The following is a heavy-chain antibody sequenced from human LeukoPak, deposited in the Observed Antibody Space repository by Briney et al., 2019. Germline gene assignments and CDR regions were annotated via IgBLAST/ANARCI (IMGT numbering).Heavy chain of an antibody. Sequence: GGSLRLSCAASGFTFSSYAMHWVRQAPGKGLEWVAVISYDGSNKYYADSVKGRFTISRDNSKNTLYLQMNSLRAEDTAVYYCASGSSGWSFVWFGLDYWGQGTLVIVSS. CDR1: GFTFSSYA. CDR2: ISYDGSNK. V-gene: IGHV3-30*04. CDR3: ASGSSGWSFVWFGLDY. J-gene: IGHJ4*02. D-gene: IGHD6-19*01.